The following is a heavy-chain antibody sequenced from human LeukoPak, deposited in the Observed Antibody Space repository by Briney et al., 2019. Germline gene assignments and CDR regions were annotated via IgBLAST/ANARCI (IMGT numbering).Heavy chain of an antibody. CDR1: GYTFTGYY. CDR2: INPNSGGT. CDR3: ASGKYSSSSRY. J-gene: IGHJ4*02. Sequence: GASVKVSCKASGYTFTGYYMHWVRQAPGQRHEWMGWINPNSGGTNYAQKCQGRVTMTRDTSISTAYMELSRLRSDDTAVYYCASGKYSSSSRYWGQGTLVSVSS. V-gene: IGHV1-2*02. D-gene: IGHD6-6*01.